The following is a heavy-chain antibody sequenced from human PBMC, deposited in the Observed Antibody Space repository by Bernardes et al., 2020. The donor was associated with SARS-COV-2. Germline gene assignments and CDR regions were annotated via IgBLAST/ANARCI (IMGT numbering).Heavy chain of an antibody. CDR2: IWYDGSNK. J-gene: IGHJ6*02. Sequence: VRSLILSCAASGFTFSSYGMHWVRQAPGQGLEWVAVIWYDGSNKYYADSVKGRFTISRDNSKNTLYLQMNSLRAEDTAVYYCARDHIVVVPAAIHYYYYGMDVWGQGTTVTVSS. CDR1: GFTFSSYG. CDR3: ARDHIVVVPAAIHYYYYGMDV. V-gene: IGHV3-33*01. D-gene: IGHD2-2*02.